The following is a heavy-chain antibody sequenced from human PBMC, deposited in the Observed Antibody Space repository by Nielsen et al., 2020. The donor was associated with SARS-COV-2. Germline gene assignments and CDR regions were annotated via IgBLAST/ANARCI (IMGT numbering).Heavy chain of an antibody. CDR2: IYYSGST. D-gene: IGHD3-9*01. CDR3: ARVGILTGWAFDD. Sequence: SETLSLTCAVYGGSFSSYYWSWIRQPPGKGLEWIGYIYYSGSTNYNPSLKSRVTISVDTSKNQFSLKLSSVTAADTAVYYCARVGILTGWAFDDWGQGTLVTVSS. V-gene: IGHV4-59*01. J-gene: IGHJ4*02. CDR1: GGSFSSYY.